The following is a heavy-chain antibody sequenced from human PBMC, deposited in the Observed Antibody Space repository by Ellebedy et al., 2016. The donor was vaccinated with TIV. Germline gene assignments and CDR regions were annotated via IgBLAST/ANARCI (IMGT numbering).Heavy chain of an antibody. Sequence: ASVKVSXKASRYTFTGYYMHWVRQAPGQGLEWMGWINPNSGGTNYAQKFQGWVTMTRDTSISTAYMELSRLRSDDTAVYYCARAGAGMYYFDYWGQGTLVTVSS. CDR3: ARAGAGMYYFDY. CDR1: RYTFTGYY. CDR2: INPNSGGT. V-gene: IGHV1-2*04. J-gene: IGHJ4*02. D-gene: IGHD1-14*01.